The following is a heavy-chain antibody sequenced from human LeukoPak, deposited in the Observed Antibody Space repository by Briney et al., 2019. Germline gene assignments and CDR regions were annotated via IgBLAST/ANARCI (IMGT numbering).Heavy chain of an antibody. CDR2: INHSGST. CDR3: ARVRALYYFDY. V-gene: IGHV4-34*01. J-gene: IGHJ4*02. Sequence: SETLSLTCAVYGGSFSGYYWSWIRQPPGKGLEWIWEINHSGSTNYNPSLKSRVTISVDKSKNQFSLKLSAVTAADPAVYYCARVRALYYFDYWGQGTLVTVSS. CDR1: GGSFSGYY.